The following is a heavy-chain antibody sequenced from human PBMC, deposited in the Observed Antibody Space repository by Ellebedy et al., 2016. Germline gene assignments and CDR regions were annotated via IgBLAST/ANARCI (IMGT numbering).Heavy chain of an antibody. CDR1: GFTFSNAW. V-gene: IGHV3-15*07. J-gene: IGHJ4*02. Sequence: GESLKISCAASGFTFSNAWMNWVRQAPGKGLEWVGRIKSKTDGGTTDYAAPVKGRFTISRDDSKNTLYLQMNSLKTEDTAVYYCTTAIGIIWGPQDYWGQGTLVTVSS. CDR2: IKSKTDGGTT. D-gene: IGHD1-14*01. CDR3: TTAIGIIWGPQDY.